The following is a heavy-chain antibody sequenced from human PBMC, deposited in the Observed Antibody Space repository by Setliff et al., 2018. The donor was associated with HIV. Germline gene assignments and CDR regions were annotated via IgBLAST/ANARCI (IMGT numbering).Heavy chain of an antibody. D-gene: IGHD6-19*01. Sequence: GASVKVSCKASGYTFIRYGISWVRQAPGQGLEWIGWISAYSGKTNYAQKFQGRVTMTTDTSTSTAYMELRSLRSDDTHVYYCATDPPGEQWLITPSGYFQNWGQRTLVTVSS. J-gene: IGHJ1*01. CDR2: ISAYSGKT. V-gene: IGHV1-18*01. CDR3: ATDPPGEQWLITPSGYFQN. CDR1: GYTFIRYG.